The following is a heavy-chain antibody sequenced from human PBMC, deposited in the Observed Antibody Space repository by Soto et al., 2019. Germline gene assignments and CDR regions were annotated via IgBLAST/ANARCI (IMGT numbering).Heavy chain of an antibody. D-gene: IGHD4-17*01. Sequence: EVQLVESGGGLVQPGGSLRLSCAASGFTVSSNYMSWVRQAPGKGLEWVSVIYSGGSTYYADSVKGRFTISRDNSKNTLYLQMNSLRAEDTAVYYCARDRTTATTSDDAFDIWGQGTMVTVSS. J-gene: IGHJ3*02. CDR3: ARDRTTATTSDDAFDI. V-gene: IGHV3-66*01. CDR1: GFTVSSNY. CDR2: IYSGGST.